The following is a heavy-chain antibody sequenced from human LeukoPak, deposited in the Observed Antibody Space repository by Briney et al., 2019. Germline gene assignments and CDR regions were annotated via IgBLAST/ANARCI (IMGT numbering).Heavy chain of an antibody. CDR1: GFTFSSYS. D-gene: IGHD6-6*01. J-gene: IGHJ4*02. Sequence: GGSLRLSCAASGFTFSSYSMNWVRQAPGKGLEWVSYISSSSSTIYYADSVKGRFTISRDNAKNSLYLQMNSLRAEDTAVYYCARDSGIAARRGGFDYWGQGTLVTVSS. CDR2: ISSSSSTI. V-gene: IGHV3-48*01. CDR3: ARDSGIAARRGGFDY.